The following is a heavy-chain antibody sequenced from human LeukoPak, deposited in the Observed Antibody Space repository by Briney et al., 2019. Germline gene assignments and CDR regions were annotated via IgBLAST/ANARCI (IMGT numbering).Heavy chain of an antibody. CDR2: ISSSSSYI. Sequence: GGSLRLSCAASGLTVSSNYMNWVRQAPGKGLEWVSSISSSSSYIYYADSVKGRFTISRDNAKNSLYLQMNSLRAEDTAVYYCARDPQDIVVVPAAVWGQGTLVTVSS. J-gene: IGHJ4*02. V-gene: IGHV3-21*01. CDR3: ARDPQDIVVVPAAV. CDR1: GLTVSSNY. D-gene: IGHD2-2*01.